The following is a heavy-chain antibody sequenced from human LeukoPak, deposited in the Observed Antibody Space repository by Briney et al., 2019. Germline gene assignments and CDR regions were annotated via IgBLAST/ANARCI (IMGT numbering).Heavy chain of an antibody. CDR1: GGSISSYY. V-gene: IGHV4-34*01. CDR3: ARVRRMTTVPTGFDY. CDR2: INHSGST. Sequence: PSETLSLTCTVSGGSISSYYWSWIRQPPGKGLEWIGEINHSGSTNYNPSLKSRVTISVDTSKNQFSLKLSSVTAADTAVYYCARVRRMTTVPTGFDYWGQGTLVTVSS. J-gene: IGHJ4*02. D-gene: IGHD4-17*01.